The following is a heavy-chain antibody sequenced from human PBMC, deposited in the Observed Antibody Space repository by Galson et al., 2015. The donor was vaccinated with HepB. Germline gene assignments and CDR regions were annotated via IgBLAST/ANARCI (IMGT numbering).Heavy chain of an antibody. J-gene: IGHJ4*02. Sequence: SLRLSCAASGFTFSDFYMSWIRQAPGKGLEWVSYVSSSSYTSYADSVKGRFTISRDNAKNSLYLQMNSLRAEDTAVYYCARRHRSSGWYYFDYWGQGTLVTVSS. CDR2: VSSSSYT. V-gene: IGHV3-11*03. D-gene: IGHD6-19*01. CDR1: GFTFSDFY. CDR3: ARRHRSSGWYYFDY.